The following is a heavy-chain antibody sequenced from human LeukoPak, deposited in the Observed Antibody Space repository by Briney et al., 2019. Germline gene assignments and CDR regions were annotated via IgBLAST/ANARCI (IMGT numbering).Heavy chain of an antibody. CDR1: GFTFNTYA. D-gene: IGHD2-2*01. Sequence: PGGSLRLSCAASGFTFNTYAMSWVRQAPGKGLEWVSVISGSDGSTYYADSVKGRFTISRDTSKNTLYLQMNSLRAEDTAVYYCAKARSGSSASCYNYWGQGTLVTVSS. CDR3: AKARSGSSASCYNY. CDR2: ISGSDGST. V-gene: IGHV3-23*01. J-gene: IGHJ4*02.